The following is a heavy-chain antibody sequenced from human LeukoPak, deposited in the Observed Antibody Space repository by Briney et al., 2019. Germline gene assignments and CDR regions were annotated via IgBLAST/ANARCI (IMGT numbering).Heavy chain of an antibody. CDR3: ARDLITMIGDYWFDP. Sequence: SETLSLTCTVSGGSISSYYWSWIRQPAGKGLEWIGRIYTSGSTNYNPSLKSRVTISVDTSKNQFSLKLSSVTAADTAVYYCARDLITMIGDYWFDPWGQGTLVTVSS. V-gene: IGHV4-4*07. D-gene: IGHD3-22*01. J-gene: IGHJ5*02. CDR2: IYTSGST. CDR1: GGSISSYY.